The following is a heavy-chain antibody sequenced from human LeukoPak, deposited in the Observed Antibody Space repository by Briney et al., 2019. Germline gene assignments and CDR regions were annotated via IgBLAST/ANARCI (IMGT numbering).Heavy chain of an antibody. V-gene: IGHV4-34*01. CDR3: ARVRFLEWLLPDYYFDY. CDR1: GGSFSGYY. J-gene: IGHJ4*02. CDR2: INHSGST. Sequence: SETLSLTCAVYGGSFSGYYWSWIRQPPGKGLEWIGEINHSGSTNYNPSLKSRVTISVDTSKNQFSLKLSSVTAADTAVYYCARVRFLEWLLPDYYFDYWGQGTLVTVSP. D-gene: IGHD3-3*01.